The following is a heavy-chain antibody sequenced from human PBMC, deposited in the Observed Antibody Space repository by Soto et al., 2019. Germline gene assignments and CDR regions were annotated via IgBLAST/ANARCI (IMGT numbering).Heavy chain of an antibody. CDR1: GGSISSGGYY. J-gene: IGHJ6*02. CDR2: IYYSGST. CDR3: ARGRSRCTNGVCSYGMDV. V-gene: IGHV4-31*03. D-gene: IGHD2-8*01. Sequence: TLSLTCTVSGGSISSGGYYWGWIRQHPGKGLEWIGYIYYSGSTYYNPSLKSRVTISVDTSKNQFSLKLSSVTAADTAVYYCARGRSRCTNGVCSYGMDVWGQGTTVTVSS.